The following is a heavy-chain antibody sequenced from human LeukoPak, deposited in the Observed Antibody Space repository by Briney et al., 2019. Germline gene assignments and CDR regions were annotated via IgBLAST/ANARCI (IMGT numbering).Heavy chain of an antibody. V-gene: IGHV4-61*02. CDR1: GGSISSGSYY. CDR3: ARAPSGVSFDY. J-gene: IGHJ4*02. Sequence: PSETLSLTCTVSGGSISSGSYYWSWVRQPAGKGLEYIGRIYRSGSTNYNPSLKSRVTISVDTSKNQFSLNLNSVTAADTAVYYCARAPSGVSFDYWGQGTLVTVSS. D-gene: IGHD1-26*01. CDR2: IYRSGST.